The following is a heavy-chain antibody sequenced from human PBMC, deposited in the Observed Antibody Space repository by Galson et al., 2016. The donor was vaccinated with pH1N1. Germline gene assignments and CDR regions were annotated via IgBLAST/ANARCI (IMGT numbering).Heavy chain of an antibody. D-gene: IGHD7-27*01. CDR3: IRDLGRLRDF. CDR1: GYIFTSDY. Sequence: SVKVSCKASGYIFTSDYFHWVRQAPGQGLEWMGVIDPSNGGTTFAQKVQSLVTMTRDTSTSTVYMELRGMKSEDTAVYYSIRDLGRLRDFWGQGTLVTVSP. V-gene: IGHV1-46*03. CDR2: IDPSNGGT. J-gene: IGHJ4*02.